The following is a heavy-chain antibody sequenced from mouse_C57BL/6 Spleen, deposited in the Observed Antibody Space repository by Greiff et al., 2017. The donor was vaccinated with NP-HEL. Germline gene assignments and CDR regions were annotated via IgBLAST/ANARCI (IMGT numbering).Heavy chain of an antibody. D-gene: IGHD2-10*02. CDR3: ARSGEYLDY. Sequence: EVQLQQSGPELVKPGASVKISCKASGYSFTGYYMNWVKQSPEKSLEWIGEINPSTGGTTYNQKFKAKATLTVDKSSSTAYMQLKSLTSEDSAVYYCARSGEYLDYWGQGTTLTVSS. J-gene: IGHJ2*01. V-gene: IGHV1-42*01. CDR1: GYSFTGYY. CDR2: INPSTGGT.